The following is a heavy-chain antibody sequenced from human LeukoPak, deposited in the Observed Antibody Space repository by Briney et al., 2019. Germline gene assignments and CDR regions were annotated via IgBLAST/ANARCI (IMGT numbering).Heavy chain of an antibody. V-gene: IGHV3-48*04. CDR3: ARDHGIAVLPGKGDY. J-gene: IGHJ4*02. CDR2: ISSSSSTI. D-gene: IGHD6-19*01. Sequence: GGSLRLSCAASGFTFSSYSMNWVRQAPGKGLEWVSYISSSSSTIYYADSVKGRFTISRDNAKNSLYLQMNSLRVEDTAVYYCARDHGIAVLPGKGDYWGQGTLVTVSS. CDR1: GFTFSSYS.